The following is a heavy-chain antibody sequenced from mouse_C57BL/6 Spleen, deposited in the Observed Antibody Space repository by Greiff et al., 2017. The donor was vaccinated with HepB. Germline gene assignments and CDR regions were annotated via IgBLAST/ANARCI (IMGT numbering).Heavy chain of an antibody. J-gene: IGHJ3*01. CDR1: GFTFSSYA. CDR2: ISDGGSYT. V-gene: IGHV5-4*03. D-gene: IGHD2-3*01. CDR3: ARSFYDGYSAGFAY. Sequence: EVMLVESGGGLVKPGGSLKLSCAASGFTFSSYAMSWVRQTPEKRLEWVATISDGGSYTYYPDNVKGRFTISRDNAKNNLYLQMSHLKSEDTAMYYCARSFYDGYSAGFAYWGQGTLVTVSA.